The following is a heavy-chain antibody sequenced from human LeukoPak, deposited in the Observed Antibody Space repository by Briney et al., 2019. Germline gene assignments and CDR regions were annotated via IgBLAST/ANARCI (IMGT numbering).Heavy chain of an antibody. CDR2: IYENGGTT. V-gene: IGHV3-23*01. Sequence: GGSLRLSCVGSGFTFRSHAMSWVRQAPEKGLEFVSGIYENGGTTYYADSVTGRFTISRDNSRNTLYLQMNSLRGDDTAVYYCAKDVGKWESLHFFDYWGQGTLVTVSS. CDR3: AKDVGKWESLHFFDY. J-gene: IGHJ4*02. D-gene: IGHD1-26*01. CDR1: GFTFRSHA.